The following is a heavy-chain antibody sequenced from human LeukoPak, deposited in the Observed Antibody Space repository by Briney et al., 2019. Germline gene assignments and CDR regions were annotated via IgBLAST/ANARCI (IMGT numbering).Heavy chain of an antibody. D-gene: IGHD5-24*01. CDR2: IIPILGIA. V-gene: IGHV1-69*04. CDR3: AKTLLGMATTTTVQLDY. Sequence: EASVKVSCKASGGTFSSYAISWVRQAPGQGLGWMGRIIPILGIANYAQKFQGRVTITADKSTSTAYMELSSLRSEDTAVYYCAKTLLGMATTTTVQLDYWGQGTLVTVSS. J-gene: IGHJ4*02. CDR1: GGTFSSYA.